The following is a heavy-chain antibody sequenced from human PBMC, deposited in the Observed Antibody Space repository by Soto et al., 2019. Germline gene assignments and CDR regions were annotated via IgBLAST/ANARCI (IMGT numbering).Heavy chain of an antibody. Sequence: SETLSLTXTVSGGSVSNSNYYWGWIRQSPGKGLEWIGSVYYRGRSYSKSSVKSRVTISVDTSKNQFSLNLNSVTASDTAVYYCVSQRTSVLTQAYFDYWGPGALVTVSS. D-gene: IGHD2-8*01. CDR2: VYYRGRS. V-gene: IGHV4-39*01. CDR1: GGSVSNSNYY. J-gene: IGHJ4*02. CDR3: VSQRTSVLTQAYFDY.